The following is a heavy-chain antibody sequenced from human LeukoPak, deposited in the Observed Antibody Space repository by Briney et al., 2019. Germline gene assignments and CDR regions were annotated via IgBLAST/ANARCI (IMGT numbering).Heavy chain of an antibody. CDR2: IKQDGSEK. D-gene: IGHD5-12*01. CDR3: ARGGVATFRFIDY. V-gene: IGHV3-7*01. Sequence: RGSLRLSCAASGFTFSRNGMTWVRQAPGKGLEWVANIKQDGSEKYYVDSVRGRFTISRDNAKNSLYLQMNSLRAEDTAVYYCARGGVATFRFIDYWGQGALVTVSS. CDR1: GFTFSRNG. J-gene: IGHJ4*02.